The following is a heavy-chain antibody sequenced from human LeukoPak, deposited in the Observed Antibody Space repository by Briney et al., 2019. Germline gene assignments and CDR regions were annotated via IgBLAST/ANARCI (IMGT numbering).Heavy chain of an antibody. V-gene: IGHV4-34*01. CDR3: ARNPYYYDSSGYYSSGYFQH. CDR1: GGSFSGYY. J-gene: IGHJ1*01. Sequence: PSETLSLTCAVYGGSFSGYYWSWIRQPPGKGLEWIGEINHSGSTNYNPSLKYRVTISVDTSKNQFSLKLSSVTAADTAVYYCARNPYYYDSSGYYSSGYFQHWGQGTLVTVSS. CDR2: INHSGST. D-gene: IGHD3-22*01.